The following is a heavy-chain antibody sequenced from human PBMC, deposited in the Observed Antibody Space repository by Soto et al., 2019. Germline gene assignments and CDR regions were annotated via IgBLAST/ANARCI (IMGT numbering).Heavy chain of an antibody. CDR3: AREVSHDFWSGYPPRGFDP. J-gene: IGHJ5*02. CDR1: GGSISSGGYY. Sequence: SETLSLTCTVSGGSISSGGYYWIWIRQHPGKGLEWIGYIYYSGSTYYNPSLKSRVTISVDTSKNQFSLKLSSVTAADTAVYYCAREVSHDFWSGYPPRGFDPWGQGTLVTAPQ. CDR2: IYYSGST. V-gene: IGHV4-31*03. D-gene: IGHD3-3*01.